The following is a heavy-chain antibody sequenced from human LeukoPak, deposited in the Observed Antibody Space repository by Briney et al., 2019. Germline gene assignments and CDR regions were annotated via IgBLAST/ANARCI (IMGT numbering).Heavy chain of an antibody. CDR2: ISWNSGSI. D-gene: IGHD3-22*01. J-gene: IGHJ3*02. Sequence: PGRSLRPSCAASGFTFDDYAMHWVRQAPGKGLEWVSGISWNSGSIGYADSVKGRFTISRDNAKNSLYLQMNSLRAEDTALYYCAKFSTYYYDSSGRRSAFDIWGQGTMVTVSS. CDR3: AKFSTYYYDSSGRRSAFDI. V-gene: IGHV3-9*01. CDR1: GFTFDDYA.